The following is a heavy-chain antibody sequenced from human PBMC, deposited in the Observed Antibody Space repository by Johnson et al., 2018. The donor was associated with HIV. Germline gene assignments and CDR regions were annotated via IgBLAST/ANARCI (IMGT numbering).Heavy chain of an antibody. J-gene: IGHJ3*02. Sequence: VQLVESGGGVVQPGRSLRLSCAASGLTFSSNVMHWVRQAGMPWVCQAPEKGLEWVADIKCDGSAKYYVDSVKGRLTISRDNAKNSLYLQVNSLRAEDMTVYYCGRDPPWPMRNAFDIWGQGTLVTVSS. D-gene: IGHD5-12*01. V-gene: IGHV3-52*01. CDR3: GRDPPWPMRNAFDI. CDR2: IKCDGSAK. CDR1: GLTFSSNVMHWVRQ.